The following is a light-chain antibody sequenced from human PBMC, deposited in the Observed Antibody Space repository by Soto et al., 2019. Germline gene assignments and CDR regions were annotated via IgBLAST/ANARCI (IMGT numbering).Light chain of an antibody. CDR2: EVS. V-gene: IGLV2-8*01. CDR3: SSYAGSNNLMV. J-gene: IGLJ2*01. CDR1: SSDVGGYNY. Sequence: QSALTQPPSASGSPGQSVTISCTGTSSDVGGYNYVSWYQQHPGKAPKLMIYEVSKRPSGVPDRFSGSKSGNTASLTVSGLQAEDEADYYCSSYAGSNNLMVFGGGTKVTV.